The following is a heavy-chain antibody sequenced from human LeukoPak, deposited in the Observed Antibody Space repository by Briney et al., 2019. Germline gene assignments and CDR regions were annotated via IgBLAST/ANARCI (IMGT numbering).Heavy chain of an antibody. Sequence: SETLSLTCSVSGGSISSYYWSWIRQPPGKGLEWIAYIYYSGSTDYNPSLKSRVTISLDTSKNQFSLKLSSVTAADTAVYYCARHDPIVGTPDAFDIWGQGTMVTVSS. CDR1: GGSISSYY. V-gene: IGHV4-59*08. CDR3: ARHDPIVGTPDAFDI. J-gene: IGHJ3*02. D-gene: IGHD1-26*01. CDR2: IYYSGST.